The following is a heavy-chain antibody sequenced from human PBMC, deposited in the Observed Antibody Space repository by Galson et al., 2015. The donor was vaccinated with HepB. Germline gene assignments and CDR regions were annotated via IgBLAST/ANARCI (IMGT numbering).Heavy chain of an antibody. CDR3: ARARIQLWSDDAFDI. CDR1: GYTFTSYA. D-gene: IGHD5-18*01. J-gene: IGHJ3*02. Sequence: SVKVSCKASGYTFTSYAMHWVRQAPGQRLEWMGWMNAGNGNTKYSQKFQGRVTITRDTSASTAYMDLSSLRSEDTAIYYRARARIQLWSDDAFDIWGQGTMVTVSS. CDR2: MNAGNGNT. V-gene: IGHV1-3*01.